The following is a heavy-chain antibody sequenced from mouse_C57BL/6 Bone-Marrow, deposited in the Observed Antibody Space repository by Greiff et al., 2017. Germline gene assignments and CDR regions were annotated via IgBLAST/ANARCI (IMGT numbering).Heavy chain of an antibody. Sequence: EVKLQQSGPELVKPGASVKISCKASGYSFTDYNMNWVKQSNGKSLEWIGVINPNYGTTSYNQKFKGKATLTVDQSSRTAYMQLNSLTSEDSAVYYCARDLTGTDYYAMDYWGQGTSVTVSS. J-gene: IGHJ4*01. CDR3: ARDLTGTDYYAMDY. D-gene: IGHD4-1*01. CDR2: INPNYGTT. V-gene: IGHV1-39*01. CDR1: GYSFTDYN.